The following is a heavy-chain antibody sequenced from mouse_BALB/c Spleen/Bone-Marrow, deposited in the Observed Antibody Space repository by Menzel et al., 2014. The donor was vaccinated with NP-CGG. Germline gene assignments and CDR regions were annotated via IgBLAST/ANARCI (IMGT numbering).Heavy chain of an antibody. CDR3: ASYRLRTYFVY. CDR1: GFNIKDTY. D-gene: IGHD2-14*01. Sequence: VQLQQSGAELVKPGASVRLSCTASGFNIKDTYIHWVKQRPEQGLEWIGRIDPANGNTKYDPKFQGKATITADTSSNTAYLQLSSLTSEDTAVYYCASYRLRTYFVYWGQGTTLTVSS. J-gene: IGHJ2*01. CDR2: IDPANGNT. V-gene: IGHV14-3*02.